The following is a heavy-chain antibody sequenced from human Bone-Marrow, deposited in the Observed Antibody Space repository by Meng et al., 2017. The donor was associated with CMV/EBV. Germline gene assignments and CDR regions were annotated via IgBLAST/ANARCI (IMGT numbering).Heavy chain of an antibody. CDR1: GYTFTGYY. CDR2: INPNSGGT. Sequence: ASVKVSCKASGYTFTGYYMHWVRQAPGQGLEWMGWINPNSGGTNYAQKFQGRVTMTRDTSISTAYMELSRLRSDDTAVYYCATSFVTTEYYYGMDVWGQGTTVTVSS. J-gene: IGHJ6*02. D-gene: IGHD4-11*01. V-gene: IGHV1-2*02. CDR3: ATSFVTTEYYYGMDV.